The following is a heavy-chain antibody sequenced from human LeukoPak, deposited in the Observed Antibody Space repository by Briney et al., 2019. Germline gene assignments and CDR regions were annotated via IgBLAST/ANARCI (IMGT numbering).Heavy chain of an antibody. CDR1: GGSISSYY. CDR2: IYYSGST. J-gene: IGHJ6*03. CDR3: AGGTFNDILTGYYPRYYYYYYMDV. D-gene: IGHD3-9*01. Sequence: SETLSLTCTVSGGSISSYYWSWLRQPPGKGLEWIGYIYYSGSTNYNPSLKSRVTISVDTSKNQFSLKLSSVTAADTAVYNCAGGTFNDILTGYYPRYYYYYYMDVWGKGTTVTISS. V-gene: IGHV4-59*01.